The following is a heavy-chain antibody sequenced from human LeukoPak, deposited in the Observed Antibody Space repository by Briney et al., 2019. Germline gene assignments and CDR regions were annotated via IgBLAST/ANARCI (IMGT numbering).Heavy chain of an antibody. V-gene: IGHV1-18*01. CDR1: GYTFTSYG. J-gene: IGHJ4*02. D-gene: IGHD4-11*01. CDR2: ISAYNGNT. CDR3: ARAPPHDYRFDY. Sequence: ASVKVSCKASGYTFTSYGISWVRQAPRQGLEWMGWISAYNGNTNYAQKLQGRVTMTTDTSTSTAYMELRSLRSDDTAVYYCARAPPHDYRFDYWGQGTLVTVSS.